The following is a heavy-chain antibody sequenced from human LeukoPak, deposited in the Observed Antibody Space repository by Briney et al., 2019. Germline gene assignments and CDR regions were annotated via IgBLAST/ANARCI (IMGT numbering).Heavy chain of an antibody. V-gene: IGHV3-21*01. CDR3: ARDWEDIVATIPFDY. J-gene: IGHJ4*02. CDR1: GFTFSSYS. Sequence: PGGSLRLSCAASGFTFSSYSMNWVRQAPGKGLEWVSSISSSSSYIYYADSVKGRFTISRDNAKNSLYLQMNSLRAEDTAVYYCARDWEDIVATIPFDYWGQGTLVTVSS. D-gene: IGHD5-12*01. CDR2: ISSSSSYI.